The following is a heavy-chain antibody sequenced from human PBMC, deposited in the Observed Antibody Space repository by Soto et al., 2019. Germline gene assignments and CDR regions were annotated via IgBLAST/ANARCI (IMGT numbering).Heavy chain of an antibody. J-gene: IGHJ5*02. D-gene: IGHD3-3*01. Sequence: QVQLQQWGAGLLKPSETLSLTCAVYGGSFSGYYWNWIRQPPGKGLEWVGEINGSGSTNYNPSLRSRVTISVDTSKNQSSLKLSSVTAADTAVYYCARQRWSTSMEYKRGHWLDPWGQGTLVTVSS. CDR3: ARQRWSTSMEYKRGHWLDP. CDR2: INGSGST. CDR1: GGSFSGYY. V-gene: IGHV4-34*01.